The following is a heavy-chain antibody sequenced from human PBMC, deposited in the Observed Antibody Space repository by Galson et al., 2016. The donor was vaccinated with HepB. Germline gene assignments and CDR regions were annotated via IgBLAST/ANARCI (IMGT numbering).Heavy chain of an antibody. CDR3: AGREGVSGNSLFDP. CDR1: GASINSRNW. Sequence: ETLSLTCTVSGASINSRNWWSWVRQPPGKGLEWIGEVHHTGRTHYNPSLKSRVFISVDKTKKQFSLTLSSVTAADMAVYFCAGREGVSGNSLFDPWGQGTPVTVSS. D-gene: IGHD2/OR15-2a*01. V-gene: IGHV4-4*01. CDR2: VHHTGRT. J-gene: IGHJ5*02.